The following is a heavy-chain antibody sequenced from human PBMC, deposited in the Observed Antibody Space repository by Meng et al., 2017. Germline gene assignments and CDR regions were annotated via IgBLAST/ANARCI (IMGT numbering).Heavy chain of an antibody. CDR1: GFTFSDYY. Sequence: GESLKISCAASGFTFSDYYMSWIRQAPGKGLEWVSYISSSGSTIYYADSVKGRFTISRDNAKNSLYLQMNSLRAEDTAVYYCARVSWFTMIVVVDDAFDIWGQGTMVTVSS. CDR2: ISSSGSTI. J-gene: IGHJ3*02. V-gene: IGHV3-11*04. D-gene: IGHD3-22*01. CDR3: ARVSWFTMIVVVDDAFDI.